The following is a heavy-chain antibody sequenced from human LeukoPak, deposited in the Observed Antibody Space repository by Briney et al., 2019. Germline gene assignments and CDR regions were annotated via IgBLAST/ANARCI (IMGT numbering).Heavy chain of an antibody. J-gene: IGHJ4*02. D-gene: IGHD6-19*01. Sequence: GESLRLSCAASAFTFSSYAMNWVRQAPGKGLEWVSTISGSGGSSYYADSVKGRFTISRDNSKNTLYLQMNSLRAEDTAVYYCAKEGRNLRSDDYNCDWYGGVDYWGQGTLVTVSS. CDR1: AFTFSSYA. CDR3: AKEGRNLRSDDYNCDWYGGVDY. CDR2: ISGSGGSS. V-gene: IGHV3-23*01.